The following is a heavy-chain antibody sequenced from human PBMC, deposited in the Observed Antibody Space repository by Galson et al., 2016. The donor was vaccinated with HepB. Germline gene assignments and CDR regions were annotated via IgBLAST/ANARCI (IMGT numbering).Heavy chain of an antibody. J-gene: IGHJ4*02. V-gene: IGHV3-20*04. Sequence: SLRLSCAASGFKFDDYGMTWVRQGPGRGLEWVSGINWNGGSTGYVDSVRGRFTISRDNTRNFLYLQMNSLRVEDTALYYCVRDFWGSDAPGNSWGQGTLVTVSS. D-gene: IGHD3-16*01. CDR3: VRDFWGSDAPGNS. CDR2: INWNGGST. CDR1: GFKFDDYG.